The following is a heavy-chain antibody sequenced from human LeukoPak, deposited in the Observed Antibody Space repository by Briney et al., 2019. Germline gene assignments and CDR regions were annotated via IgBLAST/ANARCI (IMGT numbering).Heavy chain of an antibody. CDR1: GFTFSSYG. V-gene: IGHV3-33*01. CDR2: IWYDGSNK. CDR3: ARDLCSSTSCYQGYYYGMDV. J-gene: IGHJ6*02. D-gene: IGHD2-2*01. Sequence: PGGSLRLSCAASGFTFSSYGMYWVRQAPGKGLEWVAVIWYDGSNKYYADSVKGRFTISRDNSKNTLYLQMNSLRVEDTAVYYCARDLCSSTSCYQGYYYGMDVWGQGTTVTVSS.